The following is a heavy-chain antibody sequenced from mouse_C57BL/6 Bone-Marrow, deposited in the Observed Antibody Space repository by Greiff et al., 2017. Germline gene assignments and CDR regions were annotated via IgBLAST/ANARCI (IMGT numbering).Heavy chain of an antibody. J-gene: IGHJ4*01. V-gene: IGHV1-74*01. Sequence: QVQLQQPGAELVKPGASVKMSCKASGYTFTSYWMHWVKQRPGQGLEWIGRIHPSDSDTNYNQKFKGKATLTVDKSSSTAYIQLSNLTSEDSAVYSCAIDGSSSYGAMDYGCQGTSVTVSS. CDR3: AIDGSSSYGAMDY. D-gene: IGHD1-1*01. CDR1: GYTFTSYW. CDR2: IHPSDSDT.